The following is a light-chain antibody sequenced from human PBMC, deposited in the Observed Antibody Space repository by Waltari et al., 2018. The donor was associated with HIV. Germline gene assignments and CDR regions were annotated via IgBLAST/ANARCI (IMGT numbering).Light chain of an antibody. CDR2: DAS. V-gene: IGKV3-15*01. Sequence: EIVMTQSPATLSLSPVERATLSCRASESVSTSLAWYQQKPGQAPRLLIYDASTRASGIPARFSGSGSETEFTLTISSLQSEDFAVYYCQQYSNWPPDTFGQGTKLEIK. CDR3: QQYSNWPPDT. CDR1: ESVSTS. J-gene: IGKJ2*01.